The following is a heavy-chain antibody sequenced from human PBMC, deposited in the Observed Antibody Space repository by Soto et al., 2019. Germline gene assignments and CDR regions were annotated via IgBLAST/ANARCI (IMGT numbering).Heavy chain of an antibody. Sequence: GESLKISCKGSGYSFAGYWIGWVRQMPGKGLDWMGVIYPGDSDTRYSPSFHGQVTISADKSISTAYLQWSSLKASDTAMYFCARLPGVRGVFDGFNVWGQGTTVTVSS. CDR3: ARLPGVRGVFDGFNV. CDR1: GYSFAGYW. D-gene: IGHD3-10*01. J-gene: IGHJ6*02. V-gene: IGHV5-51*01. CDR2: IYPGDSDT.